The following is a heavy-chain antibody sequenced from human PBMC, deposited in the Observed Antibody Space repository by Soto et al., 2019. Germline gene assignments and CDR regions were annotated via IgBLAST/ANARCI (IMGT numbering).Heavy chain of an antibody. CDR3: ARDSSYARENYYYYGMDV. J-gene: IGHJ6*02. CDR1: GGSISSYY. D-gene: IGHD2-2*01. CDR2: IYTSGST. Sequence: QVQLQESGPGLVKPSETLSLTCTVSGGSISSYYWSWIRQPAGKGLEWIGRIYTSGSTNYNPSLKSRVTRSVDTSKNQFSLKLSSVTAADTAVYYCARDSSYARENYYYYGMDVWGQGTTVTVSS. V-gene: IGHV4-4*07.